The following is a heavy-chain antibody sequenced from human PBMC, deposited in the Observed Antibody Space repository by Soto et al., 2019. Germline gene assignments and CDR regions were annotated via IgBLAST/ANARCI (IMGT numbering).Heavy chain of an antibody. CDR3: AKGYCTSTSCYYGMDV. D-gene: IGHD2-2*01. CDR1: GFTFSNYV. J-gene: IGHJ6*02. CDR2: ISGSGAST. Sequence: GGSLRLSCAASGFTFSNYVMSWVRQAPGKGLEWVSLISGSGASTYYADSVKGRFTISRDNSKNTLYLQMNSLRAEDTAVYYCAKGYCTSTSCYYGMDVWGQGTTVTVSS. V-gene: IGHV3-23*01.